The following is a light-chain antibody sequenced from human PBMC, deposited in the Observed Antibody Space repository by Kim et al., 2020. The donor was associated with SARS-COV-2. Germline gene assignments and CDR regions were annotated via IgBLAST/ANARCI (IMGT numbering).Light chain of an antibody. V-gene: IGLV1-47*01. CDR3: ASWDDSLSGWV. CDR2: RND. J-gene: IGLJ3*02. Sequence: ELTQPPSASGTPGQRVTISCSGSGSNIGHNFVYWYQQVPGTTPTLLIYRNDQRPSRLPDRFSGSKSGASASLAISGLRSEDEADYYCASWDDSLSGWVFGGGTQLTVL. CDR1: GSNIGHNF.